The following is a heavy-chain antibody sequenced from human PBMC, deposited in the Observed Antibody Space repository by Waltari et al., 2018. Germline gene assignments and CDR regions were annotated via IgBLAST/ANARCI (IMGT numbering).Heavy chain of an antibody. D-gene: IGHD3-22*01. Sequence: QVQLVQSGSEVKKPGASVKVSCKASGSDFDDYSIVWLRQAPGQGLEWVGWISNLQTNTGYEQNFQAMVILTTDASTTTGYMELSGLRSDDTAVYYCARSRYNFDSTGPYPHWGQGTVVTVSS. CDR2: ISNLQTNT. J-gene: IGHJ4*02. V-gene: IGHV1-18*01. CDR3: ARSRYNFDSTGPYPH. CDR1: GSDFDDYS.